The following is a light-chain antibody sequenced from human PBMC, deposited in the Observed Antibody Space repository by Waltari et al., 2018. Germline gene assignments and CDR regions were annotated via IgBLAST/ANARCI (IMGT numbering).Light chain of an antibody. CDR3: QQYNSNLFT. V-gene: IGKV1-5*03. CDR1: QSISSW. Sequence: DIQMTQSPSTLSASVGDRVTITCRASQSISSWLAWYQQKPGKAPKLLIYKASSLESGVPSRFSGSGSGTEFTLTISSLQPDDFATYYYQQYNSNLFTFGPGTKVDIK. CDR2: KAS. J-gene: IGKJ3*01.